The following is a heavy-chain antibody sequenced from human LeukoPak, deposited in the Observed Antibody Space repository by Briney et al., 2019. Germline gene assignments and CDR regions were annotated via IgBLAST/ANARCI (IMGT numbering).Heavy chain of an antibody. CDR1: GFTFSSYW. Sequence: GGSLRLSCAASGFTFSSYWMSWVRQAPGKGLEWVANIKQDGSEKYYVDSVKGRFTISRDNAKNSLYLQMNSLRAEDTAVYYCARDRVPAAIGFAYWGQGTLVTVSS. CDR2: IKQDGSEK. V-gene: IGHV3-7*01. J-gene: IGHJ4*02. D-gene: IGHD2-2*02. CDR3: ARDRVPAAIGFAY.